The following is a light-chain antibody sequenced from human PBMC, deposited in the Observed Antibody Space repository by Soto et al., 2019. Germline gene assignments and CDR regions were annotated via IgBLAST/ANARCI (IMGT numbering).Light chain of an antibody. Sequence: QSVLTQPPSVSGAPGQRVTISCTGSSSNIGAGYDVHWYQQLPGTAPKLLIYDNSNRPSGVPDRFSGSKSGTSASLAITGLQAEEEDDYYCQSSDSSLSAVVFGGGTKLTVL. CDR1: SSNIGAGYD. CDR2: DNS. J-gene: IGLJ2*01. V-gene: IGLV1-40*01. CDR3: QSSDSSLSAVV.